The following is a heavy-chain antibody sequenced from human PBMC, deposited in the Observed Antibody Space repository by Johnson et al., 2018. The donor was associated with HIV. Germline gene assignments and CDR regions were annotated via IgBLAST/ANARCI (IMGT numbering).Heavy chain of an antibody. CDR3: AKDFIAAPRGAFDI. D-gene: IGHD6-13*01. CDR1: GFTFSSYA. V-gene: IGHV3-30*04. J-gene: IGHJ3*02. Sequence: QVQLVESGGGVVQPGRSLRLSCAASGFTFSSYAMHWVRQAPGKGLEWVAVISYDGSNNYYADSVKGRFTISRDNAKNSLYLQMNSLRAEDTALYYCAKDFIAAPRGAFDIWGQGTMVTVSS. CDR2: ISYDGSNN.